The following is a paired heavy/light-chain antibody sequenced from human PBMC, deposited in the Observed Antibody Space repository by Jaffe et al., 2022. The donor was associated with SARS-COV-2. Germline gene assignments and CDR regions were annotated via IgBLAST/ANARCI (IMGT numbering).Heavy chain of an antibody. CDR1: GYSFTRHW. CDR2: IHPGDSDT. V-gene: IGHV5-51*01. D-gene: IGHD5-12*01. J-gene: IGHJ3*02. Sequence: EVQLVQSGAEVKKPGESLKIPCKGSGYSFTRHWVGWVRQMPGKGLEWMGIIHPGDSDTRYSPSFQGQVTISADKSISTVYLQWNSLKASDTAMYYCARRSGYDYGDAFDIWGQGTMVTVSS. CDR3: ARRSGYDYGDAFDI.
Light chain of an antibody. CDR3: QQYGSSLFT. CDR2: GAS. Sequence: EIVLTQSPGTLSLSPGERATLSCRASQSVSSSYLVWYQQKPGQAPRLLIYGASSRATGIPDRFSGSGSGTDFTLTISRLEPEDFAVYYCQQYGSSLFTFGGGTKVEIK. V-gene: IGKV3-20*01. CDR1: QSVSSSY. J-gene: IGKJ4*01.